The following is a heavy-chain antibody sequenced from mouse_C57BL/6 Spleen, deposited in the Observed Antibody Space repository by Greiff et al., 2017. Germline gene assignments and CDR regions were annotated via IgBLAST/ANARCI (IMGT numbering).Heavy chain of an antibody. D-gene: IGHD1-1*01. V-gene: IGHV1-69*01. Sequence: QVQLQQSGAELVMPGASVKLSCKASGYTFTSYWMHWVKQRPGQGLEWIGEIDPSDSYTNYNQKFKGKSTLTVDKSSSTAYMQLSSLTSEDSAVYYCASPVGSPFAYWGQGTLVTVSA. CDR1: GYTFTSYW. J-gene: IGHJ3*01. CDR3: ASPVGSPFAY. CDR2: IDPSDSYT.